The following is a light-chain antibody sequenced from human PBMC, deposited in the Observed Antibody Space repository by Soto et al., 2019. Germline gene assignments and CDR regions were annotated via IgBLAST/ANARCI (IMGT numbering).Light chain of an antibody. CDR3: QQYASYPRT. Sequence: XXTXXXSTLSASVGDRVTITCRASQSIDNWLAWYQQKPGKAPNLLIFKASRLESGVPSRFSGSGSGTEFTLTISSLQPDDFVSYYCQQYASYPRTFGQGTKVEIK. CDR1: QSIDNW. J-gene: IGKJ1*01. CDR2: KAS. V-gene: IGKV1-5*03.